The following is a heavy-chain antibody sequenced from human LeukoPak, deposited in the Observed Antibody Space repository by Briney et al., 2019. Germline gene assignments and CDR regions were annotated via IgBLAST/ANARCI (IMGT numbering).Heavy chain of an antibody. J-gene: IGHJ3*02. D-gene: IGHD4-17*01. CDR3: ATPTTVTTDI. V-gene: IGHV3-23*01. Sequence: GGSLRLSCAASRFTFSSYAMSWVRQAPGKGLEWVSSISGSGGSPYYAGSVKGRFTISRDNSKNTLYLQMNSLRAEDTAVYYCATPTTVTTDIWGQGTMVTVSS. CDR2: ISGSGGSP. CDR1: RFTFSSYA.